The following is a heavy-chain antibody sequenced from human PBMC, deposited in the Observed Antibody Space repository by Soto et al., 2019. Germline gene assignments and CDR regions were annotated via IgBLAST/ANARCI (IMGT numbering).Heavy chain of an antibody. Sequence: GVSLRLSCAASGFTFSSYAMSWVRQAPGKGLEWVSAISGSGGSTYYADSVKGRFTISRDNSKNTLYLQMNSLRAEDTAVYYCAKDKTYYYDSSGYYPWYFDYWGQGTLVTVSS. D-gene: IGHD3-22*01. J-gene: IGHJ4*02. CDR1: GFTFSSYA. CDR2: ISGSGGST. CDR3: AKDKTYYYDSSGYYPWYFDY. V-gene: IGHV3-23*01.